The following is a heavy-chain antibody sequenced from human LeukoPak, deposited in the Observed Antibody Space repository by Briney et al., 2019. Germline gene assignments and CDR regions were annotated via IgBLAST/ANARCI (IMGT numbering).Heavy chain of an antibody. V-gene: IGHV4-59*01. J-gene: IGHJ4*02. CDR1: GGSISSYY. CDR2: IYYSGST. D-gene: IGHD6-13*01. Sequence: SETLSLTCTVSGGSISSYYWSWIRQPPGKGLEWIGYIYYSGSTNYTPSLKSRVTISVDTSKNQFSLKLSSVTAADTAVYYCARGSSWGYYFDYWGQGTLVTVSS. CDR3: ARGSSWGYYFDY.